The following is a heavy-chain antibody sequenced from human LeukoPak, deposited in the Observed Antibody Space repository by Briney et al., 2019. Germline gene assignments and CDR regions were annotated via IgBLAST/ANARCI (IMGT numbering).Heavy chain of an antibody. CDR3: ARDGYYYDSSGYYRGGFDY. V-gene: IGHV4-61*02. J-gene: IGHJ4*02. Sequence: PSQTLSLTCTVSGGSISSGSYYWSWIRQPAGKGLEGIGRIYTSGSTNYNPSLKSRVTISVDTSKNQFSLKLSSVTAADTAVYYCARDGYYYDSSGYYRGGFDYWGQGTLVTVSS. CDR2: IYTSGST. D-gene: IGHD3-22*01. CDR1: GGSISSGSYY.